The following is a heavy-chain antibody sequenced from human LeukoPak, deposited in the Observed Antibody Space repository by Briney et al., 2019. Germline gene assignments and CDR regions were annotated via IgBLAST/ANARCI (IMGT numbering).Heavy chain of an antibody. D-gene: IGHD6-6*01. CDR2: ISSSGSTI. J-gene: IGHJ4*02. V-gene: IGHV3-11*04. Sequence: KPGGSLRLSCAASGFTFSDYYMSWIRQAPGKGLEWVSYISSSGSTIYYADSEKGRFTISRDNAKNSLYLQMNSLRAEDTAVYYCASRDSSSLFDYWGQGTLVTVSS. CDR3: ASRDSSSLFDY. CDR1: GFTFSDYY.